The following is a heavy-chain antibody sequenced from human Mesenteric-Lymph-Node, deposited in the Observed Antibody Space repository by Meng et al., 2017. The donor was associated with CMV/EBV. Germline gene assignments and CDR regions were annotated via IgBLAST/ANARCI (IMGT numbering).Heavy chain of an antibody. J-gene: IGHJ1*01. CDR1: GYTFIGYY. Sequence: ASVKVSCKASGYTFIGYYVHWVRQAPGQGLEWMGWINPNSGDTNLAQKFQDRVTMTRDTSISTAYIEVSGLRFDDTAVYYCAMGTGPGFQHWGQGTLVTVSS. D-gene: IGHD7-27*01. V-gene: IGHV1-2*02. CDR3: AMGTGPGFQH. CDR2: INPNSGDT.